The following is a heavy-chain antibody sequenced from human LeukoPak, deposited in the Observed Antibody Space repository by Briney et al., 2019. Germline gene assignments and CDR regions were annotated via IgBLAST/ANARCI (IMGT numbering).Heavy chain of an antibody. D-gene: IGHD3-3*01. CDR1: GGTFSSYA. J-gene: IGHJ6*02. CDR2: IIPIFGTA. CDR3: ARDELWNGYYSVNYNYYGMDV. V-gene: IGHV1-69*13. Sequence: SVKVSCKASGGTFSSYAISWARQAPGQGLEWMGEIIPIFGTAHYAQRFQGRVTLTADEFTNTAYMELSSLRSEDTAVYYCARDELWNGYYSVNYNYYGMDVWGQGTTVTVSS.